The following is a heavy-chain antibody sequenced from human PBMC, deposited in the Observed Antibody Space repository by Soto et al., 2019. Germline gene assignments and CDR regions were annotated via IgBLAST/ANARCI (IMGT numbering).Heavy chain of an antibody. CDR1: GGSISSGDYY. Sequence: SETLSLTCTVSGGSISSGDYYWSWIRQPPGKGLEWIGYIYYSGSTYYNPSLKSRVTISVDTSKNQFSLKLSSVTAADTAVYYCARGGGGPFGELLPNYYYGMDVWGQGTTVTVSS. D-gene: IGHD3-10*01. J-gene: IGHJ6*02. V-gene: IGHV4-30-4*01. CDR3: ARGGGGPFGELLPNYYYGMDV. CDR2: IYYSGST.